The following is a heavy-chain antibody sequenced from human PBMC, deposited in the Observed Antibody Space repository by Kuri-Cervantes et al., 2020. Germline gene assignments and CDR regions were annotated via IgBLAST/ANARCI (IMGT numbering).Heavy chain of an antibody. CDR2: ISSSGSTI. Sequence: GGSLRLSCAASGFTFSDYYMSWIRQAPGMGLEWVSYISSSGSTIYYADSVKGRFTISRDNAKNSLYLQMNSLRAEDTAVYYCAKVASTYYYDSSGYGTLDYWGQGTLVTVSS. V-gene: IGHV3-11*01. J-gene: IGHJ4*02. D-gene: IGHD3-22*01. CDR3: AKVASTYYYDSSGYGTLDY. CDR1: GFTFSDYY.